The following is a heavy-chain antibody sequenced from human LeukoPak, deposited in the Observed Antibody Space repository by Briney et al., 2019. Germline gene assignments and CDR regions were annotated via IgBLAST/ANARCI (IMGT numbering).Heavy chain of an antibody. CDR2: ITWNSGST. J-gene: IGHJ4*02. D-gene: IGHD2-2*02. CDR3: AKADCSSGSCYTVDY. Sequence: GGSLRLSCAASGFTFDDYAMHWVRQAPGKGLEWVSRITWNSGSTSCADSVRGRFTISRDSSKNSLYLQMNSLRTEDTALYYCAKADCSSGSCYTVDYWGQGTLVTVSS. CDR1: GFTFDDYA. V-gene: IGHV3-43*02.